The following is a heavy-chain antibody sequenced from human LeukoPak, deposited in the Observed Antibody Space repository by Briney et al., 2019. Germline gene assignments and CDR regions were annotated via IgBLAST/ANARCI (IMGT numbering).Heavy chain of an antibody. V-gene: IGHV1-18*01. D-gene: IGHD3-22*01. CDR2: ISAYNGNT. J-gene: IGHJ3*02. Sequence: ASVTVSFKASGYTFTSYGISWVRQAPGQGLEWMGWISAYNGNTNYAQKLQGRVTMTTDTSTSTAYMELRSLRSDDTAVYYCAATIKPDYYDSSGRDAFDIWGQGTMVTVSS. CDR1: GYTFTSYG. CDR3: AATIKPDYYDSSGRDAFDI.